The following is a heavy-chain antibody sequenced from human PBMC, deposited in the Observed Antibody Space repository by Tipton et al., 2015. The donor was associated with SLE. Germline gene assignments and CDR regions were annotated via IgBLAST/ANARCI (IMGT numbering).Heavy chain of an antibody. J-gene: IGHJ4*02. V-gene: IGHV3-9*01. CDR1: GSTFDDYA. CDR2: ISWNSGSI. D-gene: IGHD6-13*01. CDR3: AKDRDIAAAGRLDY. Sequence: SLRLSCAASGSTFDDYAMHWVRQAPGKGLEWVSGISWNSGSIGYADSVKGRFTISRDNAKNSLYLQMNSLRAEDTALYYCAKDRDIAAAGRLDYWGQGTLVTVSS.